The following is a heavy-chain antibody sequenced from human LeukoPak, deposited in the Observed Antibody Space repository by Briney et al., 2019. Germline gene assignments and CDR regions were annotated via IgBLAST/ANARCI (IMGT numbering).Heavy chain of an antibody. CDR3: AREGIAAPYYYYYYMDV. Sequence: PSETLSLTCTVSGGSISSGDYYWSWIRQPPGKGLEWIGRIYTSGSTNYNPSLKSRVTMSVDTSKNQFSLKLSSVTAADTAVYYCAREGIAAPYYYYYYMDVWGKGTTVTVSS. D-gene: IGHD6-13*01. CDR1: GGSISSGDYY. V-gene: IGHV4-61*02. CDR2: IYTSGST. J-gene: IGHJ6*03.